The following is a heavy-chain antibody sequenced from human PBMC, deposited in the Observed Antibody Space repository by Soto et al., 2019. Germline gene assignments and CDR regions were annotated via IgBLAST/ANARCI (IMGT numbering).Heavy chain of an antibody. CDR2: ISAYNGNT. CDR1: GYTFSNYG. D-gene: IGHD5-12*01. Sequence: QVQLVQSGAEVKKPGASVKVSCKTSGYTFSNYGINWVRQAPGQGLEWMGWISAYNGNTNFAQKLQGRVSLTTDTSSTTAYMELRSLTSDDTAVYYFARDLVPGYTCFSDYWCQGTLVTVSS. V-gene: IGHV1-18*01. CDR3: ARDLVPGYTCFSDY. J-gene: IGHJ4*02.